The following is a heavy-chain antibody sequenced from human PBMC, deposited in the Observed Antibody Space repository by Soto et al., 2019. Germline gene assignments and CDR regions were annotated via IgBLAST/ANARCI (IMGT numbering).Heavy chain of an antibody. J-gene: IGHJ4*02. CDR1: GGSISSNY. CDR2: VYNSGST. CDR3: ARYRREAVAGYTLDN. Sequence: SETLSLTCTVSGGSISSNYWTWIWQPPGKGLEWIGYVYNSGSTNYNPSLKSRVTISEDTSKSQFSLKVNSMTAADTAVYYCARYRREAVAGYTLDNWGQGILVTVTS. D-gene: IGHD6-13*01. V-gene: IGHV4-59*01.